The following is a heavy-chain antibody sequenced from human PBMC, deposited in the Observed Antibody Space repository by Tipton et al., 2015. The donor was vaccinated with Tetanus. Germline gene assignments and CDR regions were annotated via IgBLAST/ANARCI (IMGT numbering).Heavy chain of an antibody. J-gene: IGHJ5*02. CDR3: ARSMAAAGTGWFDP. D-gene: IGHD6-13*01. CDR2: INPSTGGT. V-gene: IGHV1-2*02. Sequence: QLVQSGAEVKKPGASVKVSCKTSGYTFTDHYINWVRQAPGQGLEWMGWINPSTGGTNYAQKFQGRVTVTSDTSISTAYMDLRSLTSDDTAVYYCARSMAAAGTGWFDPWGQGTLVTVSS. CDR1: GYTFTDHY.